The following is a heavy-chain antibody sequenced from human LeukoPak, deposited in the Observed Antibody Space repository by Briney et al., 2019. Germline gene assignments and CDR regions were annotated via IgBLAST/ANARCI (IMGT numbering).Heavy chain of an antibody. J-gene: IGHJ4*02. Sequence: GGSLRLSCAASGFTFSSYSMNWVRQAPGKGLEWVSSISSSSSYIYYADSVKGRFTISRDNAKNSLYLQMNSLRAEDTAVYYCATSVNRRNYYDSSGYTVNYFDYWGQGTLVTVS. V-gene: IGHV3-21*01. CDR3: ATSVNRRNYYDSSGYTVNYFDY. CDR1: GFTFSSYS. D-gene: IGHD3-22*01. CDR2: ISSSSSYI.